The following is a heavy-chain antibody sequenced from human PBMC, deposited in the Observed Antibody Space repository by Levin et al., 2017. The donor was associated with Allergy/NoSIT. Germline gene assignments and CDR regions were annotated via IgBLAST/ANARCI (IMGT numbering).Heavy chain of an antibody. J-gene: IGHJ4*02. Sequence: GSLRLSCAASGFTFDDYGMSWVRQAPGKGLEWVSGINWNGGSTGYADSVKGRFTISRDNAKNSLYLQMNSLRAEDTALYYCARKSSSGWYGDYWGQGTLVTVSS. CDR3: ARKSSSGWYGDY. D-gene: IGHD6-19*01. V-gene: IGHV3-20*04. CDR2: INWNGGST. CDR1: GFTFDDYG.